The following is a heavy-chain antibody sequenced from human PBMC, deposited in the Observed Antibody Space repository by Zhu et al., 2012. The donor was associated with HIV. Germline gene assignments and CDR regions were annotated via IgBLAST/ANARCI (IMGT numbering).Heavy chain of an antibody. CDR3: ARGVGADY. CDR2: IYTSGST. CDR1: GGSISSYY. V-gene: IGHV4-4*09. D-gene: IGHD3-16*01. J-gene: IGHJ4*02. Sequence: QVQLQESGPGLVKPSETLSLTCTVSGGSISSYYWSWIRQPPGKGLEWIGYIYTSGSTNYNPSLKSRVTISVDTSKNQFSLKLSSVTTAXTAVYYCARGVGADYWGQGTLVTVSS.